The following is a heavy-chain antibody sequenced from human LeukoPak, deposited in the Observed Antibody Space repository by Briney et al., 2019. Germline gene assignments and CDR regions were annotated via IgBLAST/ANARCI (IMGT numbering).Heavy chain of an antibody. J-gene: IGHJ4*02. V-gene: IGHV3-30*02. D-gene: IGHD3-10*01. CDR2: IRYDGSSE. Sequence: PGGSLRLSCAVSGFTFSSYWMNWVRQAPGKGLEWVAFIRYDGSSEYYADSVKGRFTISRDISKNTLYLQMNSLRAEDTAVYYCAKAVWFGESYYFDFWGQGTLVTVSS. CDR3: AKAVWFGESYYFDF. CDR1: GFTFSSYW.